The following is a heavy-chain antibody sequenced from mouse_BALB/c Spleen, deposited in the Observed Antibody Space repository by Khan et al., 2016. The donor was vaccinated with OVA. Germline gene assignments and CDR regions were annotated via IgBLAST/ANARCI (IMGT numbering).Heavy chain of an antibody. CDR2: ISSSGST. J-gene: IGHJ2*01. D-gene: IGHD1-1*01. CDR3: ARTGRIKN. V-gene: IGHV3-1*02. CDR1: GYSITSGYG. Sequence: EVKLLESGPGLVKPSQSLSLTCTVTGYSITSGYGWYRNRQFPGNKLEWMGYISSSGSTNYNPYLKSRISITPDTSNNQFFLQFNSVTTEDTATDYCARTGRIKNWGQGTTLTVSS.